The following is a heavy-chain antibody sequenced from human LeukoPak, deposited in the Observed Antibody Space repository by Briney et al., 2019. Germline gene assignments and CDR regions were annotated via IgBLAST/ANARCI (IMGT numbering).Heavy chain of an antibody. D-gene: IGHD3-10*01. Sequence: SETLSLTCAVYGGSFSGYYWSWIRQSPGKGLEWIGYTYYSGSTKYNPSLKSRVTVSVDTSTSQFSLRLSSVTAADTALYYCASVLVVRGASYFDYWGQGILVTVSS. J-gene: IGHJ4*02. CDR2: TYYSGST. CDR3: ASVLVVRGASYFDY. V-gene: IGHV4-59*01. CDR1: GGSFSGYY.